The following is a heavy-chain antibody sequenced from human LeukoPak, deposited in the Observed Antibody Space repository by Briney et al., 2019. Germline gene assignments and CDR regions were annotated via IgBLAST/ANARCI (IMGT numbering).Heavy chain of an antibody. CDR2: IKQDGSEK. CDR1: GFAFSSYE. D-gene: IGHD6-13*01. Sequence: GGSLRLSCAASGFAFSSYEMNWVRQAPGKGLEWVANIKQDGSEKYYVDSVKGRFTISRDNAKNSLYLQMNSLRAEDTAVYYCVRSGIAAAGRDYWGQGALVTVSS. CDR3: VRSGIAAAGRDY. J-gene: IGHJ4*02. V-gene: IGHV3-7*01.